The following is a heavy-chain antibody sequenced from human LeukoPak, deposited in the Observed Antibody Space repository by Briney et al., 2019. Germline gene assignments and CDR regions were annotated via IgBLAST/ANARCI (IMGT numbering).Heavy chain of an antibody. CDR3: ARHRSRERYCSGGSCYSWFDP. J-gene: IGHJ5*02. CDR2: IYYSGST. CDR1: GGSISSSSYY. Sequence: SETLPLTCTVSGGSISSSSYYWGWIRQPPGKGLEWIGSIYYSGSTYYNPSLKSRVTISVDTSKNQFSLKLSSVTAADTAVYYCARHRSRERYCSGGSCYSWFDPWGQGTLVTVSS. D-gene: IGHD2-15*01. V-gene: IGHV4-39*01.